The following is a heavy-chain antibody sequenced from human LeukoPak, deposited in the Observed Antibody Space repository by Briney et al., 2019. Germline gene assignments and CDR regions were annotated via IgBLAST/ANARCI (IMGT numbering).Heavy chain of an antibody. Sequence: GGSLRLSCAASGFTFSSYAMSWVRQAPGKGLEWVSAISGSGGSTYYADSVKGRFTISRDNSKNTPYLQMNSLRAEDTAVYYCAKDAWRCSSTSCLPFDYWGQGTLVTVSS. V-gene: IGHV3-23*01. CDR3: AKDAWRCSSTSCLPFDY. CDR2: ISGSGGST. D-gene: IGHD2-2*01. CDR1: GFTFSSYA. J-gene: IGHJ4*02.